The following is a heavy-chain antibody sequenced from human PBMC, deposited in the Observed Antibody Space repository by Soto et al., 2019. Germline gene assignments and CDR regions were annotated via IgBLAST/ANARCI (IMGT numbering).Heavy chain of an antibody. D-gene: IGHD5-18*01. CDR1: GGSFSGYY. V-gene: IGHV4-59*01. CDR3: ARQMSGDTKSIYSYGKDF. J-gene: IGHJ6*02. CDR2: IYYSGST. Sequence: SETLSLTCAVYGGSFSGYYWSWIRQPPGKGLERIGYIYYSGSTNYNPSLKSRVTISVDTSKNQFSLKLSSVTAADTAVYYCARQMSGDTKSIYSYGKDFWAQGTTDTVSS.